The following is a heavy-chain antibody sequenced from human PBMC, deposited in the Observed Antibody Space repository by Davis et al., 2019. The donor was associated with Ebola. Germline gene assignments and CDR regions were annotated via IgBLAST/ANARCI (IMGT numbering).Heavy chain of an antibody. V-gene: IGHV4-39*07. Sequence: SETLSLTCTVSGGSISSSSYYWGWIRQPPGKGLEWIGEINHSGSTNYNPSLKSRVTISVDTSKNQFSLKLSSVTAADTAVYYCARGEWVVPAAIGVGNYYGMDVWGQGTTVTVSS. CDR2: INHSGST. D-gene: IGHD2-2*02. CDR3: ARGEWVVPAAIGVGNYYGMDV. J-gene: IGHJ6*02. CDR1: GGSISSSSYY.